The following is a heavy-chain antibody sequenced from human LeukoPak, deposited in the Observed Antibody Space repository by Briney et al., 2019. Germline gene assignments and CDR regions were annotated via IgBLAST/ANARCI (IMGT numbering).Heavy chain of an antibody. J-gene: IGHJ3*02. CDR1: GFTFSSYS. Sequence: GGSLRLSCAASGFTFSSYSMNWVRQAPGKGLEWVSYISSDTSTKYYADSVKGRFTISRDNAKNSLYLQMNSLRAEDTAVYYCARDGDSGIYSIDAFDIWGQGTMVTVSS. CDR3: ARDGDSGIYSIDAFDI. CDR2: ISSDTSTK. V-gene: IGHV3-48*04. D-gene: IGHD1-26*01.